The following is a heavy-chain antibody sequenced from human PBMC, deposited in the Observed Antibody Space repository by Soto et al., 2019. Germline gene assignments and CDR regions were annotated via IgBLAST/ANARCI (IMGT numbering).Heavy chain of an antibody. D-gene: IGHD3-10*01. CDR2: IKQDGSEK. V-gene: IGHV3-7*01. Sequence: EVQLVESGGGLVQTGGSLRLSCAASGFTFGSYWMSWVRQAPGKGLEWVANIKQDGSEKYYVDSVKGRFTISRDNAKNSLYLQMNSLRAEDTAVYYCARVRTWFGEFDYWGQGTLVTVSS. CDR3: ARVRTWFGEFDY. J-gene: IGHJ4*02. CDR1: GFTFGSYW.